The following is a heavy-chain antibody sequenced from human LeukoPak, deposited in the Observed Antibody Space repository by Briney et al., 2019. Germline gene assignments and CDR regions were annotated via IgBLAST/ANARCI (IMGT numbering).Heavy chain of an antibody. J-gene: IGHJ5*02. CDR3: AREGSYYYDSSGYYHGYNWFDP. Sequence: GASVKVSCKASGGTFSSYAISWVRQAPGQGLEWMRGIIPIFGTANYAQKFQGRVTITADESTSTAYMELSSLRSEDTAVYYCAREGSYYYDSSGYYHGYNWFDPWGQGTLVTVSS. D-gene: IGHD3-22*01. V-gene: IGHV1-69*13. CDR1: GGTFSSYA. CDR2: IIPIFGTA.